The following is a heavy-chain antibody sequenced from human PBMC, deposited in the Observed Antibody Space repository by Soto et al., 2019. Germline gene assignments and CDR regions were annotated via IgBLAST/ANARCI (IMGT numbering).Heavy chain of an antibody. CDR2: IIPIFGTA. CDR3: ARAGNEIPANRFDY. V-gene: IGHV1-69*06. J-gene: IGHJ4*02. Sequence: SVKVSFKASGGTFSSYAIRWVRQAPGQGLEWMGGIIPIFGTANYAQKFQGRVTITADKPQSTAYMELGSLRSEDTAVYYCARAGNEIPANRFDYSGQGTLVNVCS. D-gene: IGHD3-10*01. CDR1: GGTFSSYA.